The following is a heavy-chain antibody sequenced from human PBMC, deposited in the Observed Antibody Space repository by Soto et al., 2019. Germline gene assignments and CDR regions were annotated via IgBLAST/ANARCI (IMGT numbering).Heavy chain of an antibody. V-gene: IGHV4-31*03. D-gene: IGHD6-6*01. CDR2: IYYSGST. CDR3: ARSIAAHPRMDV. J-gene: IGHJ6*02. Sequence: SETLSLTCPVSGGSISRGRYYWSWIRQHPGKGLEWIGYIYYSGSTYYNPSLKSRVTISVDTSKNQFSLKLSSVTAADTAVYYCARSIAAHPRMDVWGQGTTVTVS. CDR1: GGSISRGRYY.